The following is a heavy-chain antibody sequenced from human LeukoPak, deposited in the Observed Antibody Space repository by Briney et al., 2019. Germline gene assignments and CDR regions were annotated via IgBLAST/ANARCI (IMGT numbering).Heavy chain of an antibody. Sequence: PGGSLRLSCAASGFTFYSYAMSWVRQAPGKGLEWVSAISGSGGSTYYAHSVKGRFTISRDNSKNTLYLQMNSLRAEDTAVYYCAKGNSGYYPYYFDYWGQGTLVTVSS. CDR1: GFTFYSYA. D-gene: IGHD3-22*01. J-gene: IGHJ4*02. CDR2: ISGSGGST. CDR3: AKGNSGYYPYYFDY. V-gene: IGHV3-23*01.